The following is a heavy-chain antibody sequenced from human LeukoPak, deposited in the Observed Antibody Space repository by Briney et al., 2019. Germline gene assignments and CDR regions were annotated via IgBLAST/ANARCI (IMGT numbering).Heavy chain of an antibody. D-gene: IGHD4-17*01. Sequence: GESLQISCRGSGYSFNSLWIGWVRQLPGKGLEWMGIIYPGDSDTRYSPSFQGQVAISADKSISTAYLQWSSLKASDSAMYYCARLRTYGDYALNYWGQGTLVTVSS. CDR2: IYPGDSDT. CDR3: ARLRTYGDYALNY. CDR1: GYSFNSLW. J-gene: IGHJ4*02. V-gene: IGHV5-51*01.